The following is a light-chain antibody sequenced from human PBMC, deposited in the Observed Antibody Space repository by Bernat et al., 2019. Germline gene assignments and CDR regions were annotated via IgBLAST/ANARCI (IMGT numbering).Light chain of an antibody. V-gene: IGLV2-23*02. CDR2: EVS. J-gene: IGLJ3*02. CDR1: SSDVGSYNL. CDR3: CSYAGSSPV. Sequence: QSALTQPASVSGSPGQSITISCTGTSSDVGSYNLVSWYQQHPGKAPKLMIYEVSKRPSGVSNRFSGSKSGNTAFLTISGLQAEDEADYYCCSYAGSSPVFGGGTKLTVL.